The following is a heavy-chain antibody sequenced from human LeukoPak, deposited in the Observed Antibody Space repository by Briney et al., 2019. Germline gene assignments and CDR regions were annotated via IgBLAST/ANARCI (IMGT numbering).Heavy chain of an antibody. CDR1: GFTFSSYG. V-gene: IGHV3-30*18. CDR3: AKAEPGYSSGWYGYYGMDV. CDR2: ISYDGSNK. J-gene: IGHJ6*02. D-gene: IGHD6-19*01. Sequence: PGRSLRLSCAASGFTFSSYGMRWVRQAPGKGLEWVAVISYDGSNKYYADSVKGRFTISRDNSKNTLYLQMNSLRAEDTAVYYCAKAEPGYSSGWYGYYGMDVWGQGTTVIVSS.